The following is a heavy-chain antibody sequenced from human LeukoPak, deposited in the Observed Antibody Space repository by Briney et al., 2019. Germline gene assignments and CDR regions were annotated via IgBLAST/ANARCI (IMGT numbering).Heavy chain of an antibody. V-gene: IGHV4-34*01. CDR2: INHSGST. CDR3: ARGIRVRMATMELGY. D-gene: IGHD5-24*01. Sequence: SETLSLTRAVYGGSFSGYYWSWIRQPPGKRLEWIGEINHSGSTNYNPPLKSRVTISVDTSKNQFSLKLSSVTAADTAVYYCARGIRVRMATMELGYWGQGTLVTVSS. CDR1: GGSFSGYY. J-gene: IGHJ4*02.